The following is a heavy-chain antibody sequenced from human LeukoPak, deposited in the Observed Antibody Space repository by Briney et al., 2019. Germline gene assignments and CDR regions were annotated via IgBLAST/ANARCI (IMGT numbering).Heavy chain of an antibody. Sequence: ASVKVSCKASGYTFTGYYMHWVRQAPGQALEWMGRINPNSGGTNYAQKFQGRVTMTRDTSISTAYMELSRLRSDDTAVYYCARDPITSGWYGRLSRLYNWFDPWGQGTLVTVSS. V-gene: IGHV1-2*06. CDR1: GYTFTGYY. CDR2: INPNSGGT. D-gene: IGHD6-19*01. CDR3: ARDPITSGWYGRLSRLYNWFDP. J-gene: IGHJ5*02.